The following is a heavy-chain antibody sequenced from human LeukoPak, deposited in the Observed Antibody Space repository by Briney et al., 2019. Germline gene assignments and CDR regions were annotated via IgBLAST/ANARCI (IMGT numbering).Heavy chain of an antibody. Sequence: PGGSLRLSCAASGFTFSSYSMNWVRQAPGKGLEWVSSISSSSSYIYYADSVKGRFTISRDNAKNSLYLQMNSLRAEDTAVYYCARVGNYYGARRIDYWGQGTLVTVSS. CDR3: ARVGNYYGARRIDY. D-gene: IGHD3-10*01. J-gene: IGHJ4*02. CDR1: GFTFSSYS. CDR2: ISSSSSYI. V-gene: IGHV3-21*01.